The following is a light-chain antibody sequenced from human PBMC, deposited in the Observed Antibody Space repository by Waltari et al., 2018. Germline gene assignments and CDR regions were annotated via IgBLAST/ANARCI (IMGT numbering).Light chain of an antibody. Sequence: DIQMTQSPSSLSASVGDTVTITCRASQGINIYLYWYQPKPGQAPKLLIYASSTLERGGPSRFSGSGSGTDFTLTISSLLPEDFATYFCQQSYSSPWTFGHGTKL. CDR1: QGINIY. J-gene: IGKJ1*01. V-gene: IGKV1-39*01. CDR2: ASS. CDR3: QQSYSSPWT.